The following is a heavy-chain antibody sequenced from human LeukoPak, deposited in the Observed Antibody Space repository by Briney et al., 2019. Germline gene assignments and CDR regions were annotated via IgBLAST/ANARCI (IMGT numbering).Heavy chain of an antibody. Sequence: ASVKVSCKASGYTFTSYDINWVRQATGQGLEWMGWMSPNSDNTGYAQKFQGRVTYTRDTSISTAYMELRSLTSEDTAVYYCARDYGGSSGWFDPWGQGTLVTVSS. V-gene: IGHV1-8*01. J-gene: IGHJ5*02. CDR1: GYTFTSYD. CDR2: MSPNSDNT. CDR3: ARDYGGSSGWFDP. D-gene: IGHD4-23*01.